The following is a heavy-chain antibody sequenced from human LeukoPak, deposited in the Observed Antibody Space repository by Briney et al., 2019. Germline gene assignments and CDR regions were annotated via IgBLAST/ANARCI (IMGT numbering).Heavy chain of an antibody. J-gene: IGHJ4*02. D-gene: IGHD2-8*02. CDR3: ARERGTGTLDY. CDR1: GFTFSNYG. V-gene: IGHV3-30*05. Sequence: GGSLRLSCAASGFTFSNYGMHWVRQAPGRGLEWVAVISYHGNNKYYADSVKGRLSISRDNSKNTLSLQMNSLRPEDTAVYYCARERGTGTLDYWGQGTLVTVSS. CDR2: ISYHGNNK.